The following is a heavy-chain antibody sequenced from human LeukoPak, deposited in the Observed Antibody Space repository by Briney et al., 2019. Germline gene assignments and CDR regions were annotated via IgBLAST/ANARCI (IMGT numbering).Heavy chain of an antibody. CDR2: IWYDGNNK. CDR3: ARAAGGHYYDSSGYLNY. Sequence: GGSLRLSCAASGFTFSSCGMHWVRQAPGKGLEWVAIIWYDGNNKYYADSVKGRFTISRDNSKNTMYLQMNSLRAEDTAVYYCARAAGGHYYDSSGYLNYWGQGTLVTVSS. J-gene: IGHJ4*02. CDR1: GFTFSSCG. D-gene: IGHD3-22*01. V-gene: IGHV3-33*01.